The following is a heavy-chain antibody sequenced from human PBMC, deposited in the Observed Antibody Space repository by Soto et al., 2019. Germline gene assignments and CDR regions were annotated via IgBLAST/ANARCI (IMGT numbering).Heavy chain of an antibody. CDR3: TSHVQTVH. Sequence: QVQLVESGGGVVQPGRSLRVSCAASGFIFTNYGMHWVRQAPGKGPEWVAVISSDGSTKYYADSVKGRFTITRDNSKNTLYLQMDSLRAEDTAVYYCTSHVQTVHWGQGTLVTVSS. V-gene: IGHV3-30*03. D-gene: IGHD1-1*01. CDR2: ISSDGSTK. CDR1: GFIFTNYG. J-gene: IGHJ4*02.